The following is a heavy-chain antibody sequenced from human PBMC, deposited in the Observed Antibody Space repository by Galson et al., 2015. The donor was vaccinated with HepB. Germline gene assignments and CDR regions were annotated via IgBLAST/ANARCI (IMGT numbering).Heavy chain of an antibody. D-gene: IGHD2-2*01. CDR1: GFTFDDYA. CDR3: ASCSSTSCYFGFDP. Sequence: SLRLSCAASGFTFDDYAMHWVRQAPGKGLEWVSGISWNSGSIGYADSVKGRFTISRDNAKNSLYLQMNSLRAEDTALYYCASCSSTSCYFGFDPWGQGALVTVSS. CDR2: ISWNSGSI. V-gene: IGHV3-9*01. J-gene: IGHJ5*02.